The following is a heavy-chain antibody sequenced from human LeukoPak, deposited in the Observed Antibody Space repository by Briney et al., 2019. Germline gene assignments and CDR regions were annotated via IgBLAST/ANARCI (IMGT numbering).Heavy chain of an antibody. CDR2: IKQDGSEK. CDR3: ARRDYGDYVWYFDY. D-gene: IGHD4-17*01. CDR1: GFTFSSYW. V-gene: IGHV3-7*01. Sequence: SGGSLRLSCAASGFTFSSYWMSWVRQAPGKGLEWVANIKQDGSEKYYVDSVKGRSTISRDNAKNSLYLQMNSLRAEDTAVYYCARRDYGDYVWYFDYWGQGTLVTVSS. J-gene: IGHJ4*02.